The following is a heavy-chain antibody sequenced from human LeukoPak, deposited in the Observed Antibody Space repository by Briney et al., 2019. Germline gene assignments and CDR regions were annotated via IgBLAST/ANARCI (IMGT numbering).Heavy chain of an antibody. CDR3: VRGGGNTRFDY. Sequence: GGSLRLSCAASGFIFSNYAMSWVRQAPGKGLEWVSAIGGRDGGTYYADSVKGRFTISRDNSKNTLYLQMNSLRGEDTAVYLCVRGGGNTRFDYWGQGTLVTGSS. J-gene: IGHJ4*02. CDR2: IGGRDGGT. V-gene: IGHV3-23*01. D-gene: IGHD3-16*01. CDR1: GFIFSNYA.